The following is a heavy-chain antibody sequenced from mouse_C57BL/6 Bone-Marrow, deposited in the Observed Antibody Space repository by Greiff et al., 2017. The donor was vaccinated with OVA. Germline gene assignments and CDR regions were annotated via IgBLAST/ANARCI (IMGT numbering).Heavy chain of an antibody. J-gene: IGHJ1*03. CDR1: GYTFTSYG. D-gene: IGHD2-1*01. CDR2: INIGNGYT. V-gene: IGHV1-58*01. Sequence: VQLQQSGAELVRPGSSVKMSCKTSGYTFTSYGINWVKQRPGQGLEWIGYINIGNGYTEYNEKFKGKATLTSDTSTSTTYLQLSSLTSEDSAIYFCASYGNPCIDVWGTGTTVTVSS. CDR3: ASYGNPCIDV.